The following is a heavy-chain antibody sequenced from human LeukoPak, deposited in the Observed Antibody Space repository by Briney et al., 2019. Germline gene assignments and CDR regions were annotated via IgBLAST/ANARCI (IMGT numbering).Heavy chain of an antibody. J-gene: IGHJ3*02. CDR3: TTVYCSSTSCYNFDAFDI. Sequence: GGSLRLSCAASGFTFSSYSMNWVRQAPGKGLEWVSYISSSSSTIYYADSVKGRFTISRDNAKNSLYVQMNSLRAEDTAVYYCTTVYCSSTSCYNFDAFDIWGQGTMVTVSS. D-gene: IGHD2-2*02. CDR1: GFTFSSYS. V-gene: IGHV3-48*01. CDR2: ISSSSSTI.